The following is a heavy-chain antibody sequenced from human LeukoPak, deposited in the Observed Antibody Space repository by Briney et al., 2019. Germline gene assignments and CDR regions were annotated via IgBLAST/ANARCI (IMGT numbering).Heavy chain of an antibody. J-gene: IGHJ5*02. V-gene: IGHV6-1*01. CDR3: ARRLTQYDCFDP. Sequence: SQTLSLTCAISGDSVSSNSVTWHWISQYPSRGLEWLGRTYYRSTWYNDYAVSVRGRITVNPDTSKNQFSLHLNSVTPEDTAVYYCARRLTQYDCFDPWGQGILVTVSS. CDR1: GDSVSSNSVT. D-gene: IGHD2-2*01. CDR2: TYYRSTWYN.